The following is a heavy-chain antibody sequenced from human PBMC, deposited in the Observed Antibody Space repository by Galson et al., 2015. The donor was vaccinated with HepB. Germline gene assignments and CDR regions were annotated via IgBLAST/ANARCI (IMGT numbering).Heavy chain of an antibody. Sequence: SVKVSCKASGYTFTSYGISWVRQAPGQGLEWMGWISAYNGNTNYAQKLQGRVTMTTDTSTSTAYMELRSLRSDDTAVYYCARDHTMIVPYYYYYYMDVWGKGTTVTVSS. J-gene: IGHJ6*03. CDR3: ARDHTMIVPYYYYYYMDV. D-gene: IGHD3-22*01. CDR2: ISAYNGNT. CDR1: GYTFTSYG. V-gene: IGHV1-18*01.